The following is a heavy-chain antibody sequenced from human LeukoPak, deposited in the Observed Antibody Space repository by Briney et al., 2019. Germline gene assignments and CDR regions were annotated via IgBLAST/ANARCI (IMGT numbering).Heavy chain of an antibody. J-gene: IGHJ4*02. CDR2: IYSGGST. D-gene: IGHD5-18*01. CDR3: ASSGYSYGPFDY. CDR1: GLTVSANY. Sequence: GGSLRLSCAASGLTVSANYMNWVRQAPGKGLEWVSVIYSGGSTYYEDSVKGRFTISRDNSKNTLYLQMNSLRVEDTAVYYCASSGYSYGPFDYWGQGTLVTVSS. V-gene: IGHV3-53*01.